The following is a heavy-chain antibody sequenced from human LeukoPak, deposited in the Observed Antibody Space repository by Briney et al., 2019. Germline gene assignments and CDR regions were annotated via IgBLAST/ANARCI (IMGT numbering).Heavy chain of an antibody. CDR3: ARDFEYNFGCDS. D-gene: IGHD5-18*01. CDR2: ISSSGSTI. J-gene: IGHJ5*01. V-gene: IGHV3-48*01. Sequence: PGGSLRLSCAASGFTFSSYSMNWVRQAPGKGLEWVSYISSSGSTIYYADSVKGRFTISRDNAKNSLSLQMNSLRAEDTAVYYCARDFEYNFGCDSWGQGTLVTVSS. CDR1: GFTFSSYS.